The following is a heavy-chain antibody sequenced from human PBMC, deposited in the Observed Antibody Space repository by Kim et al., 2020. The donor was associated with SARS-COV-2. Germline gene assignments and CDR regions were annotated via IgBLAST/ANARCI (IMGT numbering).Heavy chain of an antibody. Sequence: ASVKVSCKVSGYTLTELSMHWVRQAPGKGLEWMGGFYPEDGETIYAQKFQGRVTMTEDTSTDTAYMELSSLRSEDTAVYYCATHPPYCSSTSCYYYGMDVWGQGTTVTVSS. D-gene: IGHD2-2*01. V-gene: IGHV1-24*01. CDR3: ATHPPYCSSTSCYYYGMDV. J-gene: IGHJ6*02. CDR2: FYPEDGET. CDR1: GYTLTELS.